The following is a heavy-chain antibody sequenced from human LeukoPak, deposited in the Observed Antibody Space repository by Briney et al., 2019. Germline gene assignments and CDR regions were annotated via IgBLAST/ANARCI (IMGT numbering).Heavy chain of an antibody. V-gene: IGHV3-30*18. CDR3: AKELSGSYEEGMQQ. CDR2: TSSDGSRN. J-gene: IGHJ1*01. D-gene: IGHD1-26*01. CDR1: GFPFSSYG. Sequence: GGSLRLSCAASGFPFSSYGMHWVRQAPGKGLEWVSVTSSDGSRNHYADSVKGRFTISRDNSKNTLYLQMTSLRAEDTAVYYYAKELSGSYEEGMQQWGEGDLVAVSS.